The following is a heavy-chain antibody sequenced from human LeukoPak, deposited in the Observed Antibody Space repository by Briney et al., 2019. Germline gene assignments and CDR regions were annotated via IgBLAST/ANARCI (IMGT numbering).Heavy chain of an antibody. CDR3: ARDRGYSSSPRPTLHDY. J-gene: IGHJ4*02. D-gene: IGHD6-6*01. V-gene: IGHV4-4*07. CDR2: IYTSGST. Sequence: PSETLSLTCAVYGGSFSGYYWSWIRQPAGKGLEWIGRIYTSGSTNYNPSLKSRVTMSVDTSKNQFSLKLSSVTAADTAVYYCARDRGYSSSPRPTLHDYWGRGTLVTVSS. CDR1: GGSFSGYY.